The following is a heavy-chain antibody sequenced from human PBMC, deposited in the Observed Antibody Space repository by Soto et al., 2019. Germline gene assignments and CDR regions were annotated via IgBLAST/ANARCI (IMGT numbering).Heavy chain of an antibody. Sequence: QVQLVESGGGVVQPGRSLRLSCAASGFTFSSYGMHWVRQAPGKGLEWVAVISYDGSNKYYADSVKGRFTISRDNSKNTLYLQMNSLRAEDTAVYYCATLGGDYGGNGYAWYYYYGMDVWGQGTTVTVSS. CDR3: ATLGGDYGGNGYAWYYYYGMDV. CDR1: GFTFSSYG. CDR2: ISYDGSNK. V-gene: IGHV3-30*03. J-gene: IGHJ6*02. D-gene: IGHD4-17*01.